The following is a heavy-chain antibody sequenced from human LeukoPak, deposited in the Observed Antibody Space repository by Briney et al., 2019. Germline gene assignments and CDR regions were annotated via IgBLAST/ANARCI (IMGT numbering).Heavy chain of an antibody. CDR1: GYTFTSYG. D-gene: IGHD5-24*01. CDR2: ISAYNGNT. V-gene: IGHV1-18*01. J-gene: IGHJ4*02. CDR3: ARAGGDGYRRNYYVDY. Sequence: ASVKVSCKASGYTFTSYGIIWVRQAPGQGLEWMGYISAYNGNTNYAQKFQGRVTMTTDTSTSTAYMELRSLRSDDTAVYYCARAGGDGYRRNYYVDYWGQGTLVTVSS.